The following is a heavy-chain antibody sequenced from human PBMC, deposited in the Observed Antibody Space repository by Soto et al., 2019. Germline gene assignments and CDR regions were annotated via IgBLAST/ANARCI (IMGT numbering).Heavy chain of an antibody. V-gene: IGHV4-31*03. J-gene: IGHJ5*02. CDR3: ATDPPP. CDR1: GGSISSGGYY. CDR2: IYNSGRT. Sequence: VQLQESGPGLVKASQTMSLTCTVSGGSISSGGYYWSWIRQHPGKGLEWIGYIYNSGRTYYNPSLNSRVTISAYTSKNQFSLKLSSVTAADTAVYYCATDPPPWGQGTLVTVSS.